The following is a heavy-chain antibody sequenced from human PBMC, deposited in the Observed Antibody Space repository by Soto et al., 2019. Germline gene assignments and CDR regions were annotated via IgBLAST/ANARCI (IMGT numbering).Heavy chain of an antibody. V-gene: IGHV1-24*01. CDR1: GYTLTELS. D-gene: IGHD2-2*02. Sequence: ASVKVSCKVSGYTLTELSMHWVRQAPGKGLEWMGGFDPEDGETIYAQKFQGRVTMTEDTSTDTAYMELSSLRSEDTDAYYCATGRDIVVVPAAIRDYSFDYWGQGTLVTVSS. J-gene: IGHJ4*02. CDR2: FDPEDGET. CDR3: ATGRDIVVVPAAIRDYSFDY.